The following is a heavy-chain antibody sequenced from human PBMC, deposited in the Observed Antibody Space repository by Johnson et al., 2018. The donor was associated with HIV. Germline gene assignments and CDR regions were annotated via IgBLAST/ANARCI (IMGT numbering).Heavy chain of an antibody. CDR1: GFTFSSYG. CDR3: ARDGWGSRGWDDAFDI. V-gene: IGHV3-30*19. Sequence: QVQLVESGGGVVQPGRSLRLSCAGSGFTFSSYGMHWVRQAPGKGLEWVAVISYDGSNKYYADSVKGRFTISRDNSKNTLYLQMNSLRAEDTAVYYCARDGWGSRGWDDAFDIWGQGTMVTVSS. J-gene: IGHJ3*02. D-gene: IGHD6-19*01. CDR2: ISYDGSNK.